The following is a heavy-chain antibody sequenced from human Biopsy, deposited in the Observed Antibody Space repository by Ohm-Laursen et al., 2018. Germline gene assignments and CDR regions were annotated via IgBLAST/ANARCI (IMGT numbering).Heavy chain of an antibody. V-gene: IGHV3-30*18. D-gene: IGHD5-18*01. CDR2: IFYDGSNT. CDR3: AKDRYNYTPIGGFSMDV. Sequence: SLRLSCAASGLTFNNYGMQWVRQAPGKRLEWVAFIFYDGSNTYYADSVKGRFTISRDNSRDTLYLQMSSLRAEDTAVYYCAKDRYNYTPIGGFSMDVWGQGTTVTVSS. J-gene: IGHJ6*02. CDR1: GLTFNNYG.